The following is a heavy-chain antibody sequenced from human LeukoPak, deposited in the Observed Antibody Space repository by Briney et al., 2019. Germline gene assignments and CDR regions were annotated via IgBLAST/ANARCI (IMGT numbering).Heavy chain of an antibody. J-gene: IGHJ6*03. CDR3: ATHSPEWRYSGYYNFYYMDV. D-gene: IGHD5-12*01. V-gene: IGHV1-2*02. CDR2: INPNSGGT. Sequence: AASVKVSCKASGYTFTDYYMHWVRQAPGQGLEWMGWINPNSGGTNYAQKFQGRVTMTRDTSISTAYVELSRLRSDDTAVYFCATHSPEWRYSGYYNFYYMDVWGKGTTVTVSS. CDR1: GYTFTDYY.